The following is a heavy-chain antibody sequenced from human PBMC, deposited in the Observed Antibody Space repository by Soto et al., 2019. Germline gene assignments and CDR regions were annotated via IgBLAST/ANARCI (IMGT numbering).Heavy chain of an antibody. CDR3: AKSVSSSSDYYYGMDV. CDR1: GFTFSNYA. J-gene: IGHJ6*02. CDR2: LSYDGNNI. Sequence: QVQLVESGGGVVQPGRSLRLSCAASGFTFSNYAIHWVRQAPGKGLEWVAVLSYDGNNIHYADSVKGRFTVSRDNSKKTLYVQMNSLRAEDTAVYYCAKSVSSSSDYYYGMDVWGQGTTVIVSS. D-gene: IGHD6-6*01. V-gene: IGHV3-30-3*02.